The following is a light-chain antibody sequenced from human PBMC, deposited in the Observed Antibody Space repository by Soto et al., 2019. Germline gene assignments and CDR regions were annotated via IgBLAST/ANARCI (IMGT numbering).Light chain of an antibody. CDR2: DVS. Sequence: QSALTQPASVSASPGQSITISCTGTSSDVGGYNYVSWYQQHPGKAPKLMIYDVSNRPSGVSDRFSGSKSGNTASLTISGLQAEDEADYYCNSYTSSSTHVFGPGTKLTVL. CDR1: SSDVGGYNY. J-gene: IGLJ1*01. V-gene: IGLV2-14*01. CDR3: NSYTSSSTHV.